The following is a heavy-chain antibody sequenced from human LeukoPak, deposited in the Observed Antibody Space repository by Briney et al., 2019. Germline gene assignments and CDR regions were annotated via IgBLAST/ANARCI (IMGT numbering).Heavy chain of an antibody. V-gene: IGHV1-2*02. CDR3: ARDGSGSYYNDYLFDY. J-gene: IGHJ4*02. CDR2: INPNSGGT. D-gene: IGHD3-10*01. CDR1: GYTFTGYY. Sequence: ASVTVSCKASGYTFTGYYMHWVRQAPGQGLEWMGWINPNSGGTNYAQKFQGRVTMTRDTSISTAYTELSRLRSDDTAVYYCARDGSGSYYNDYLFDYWGQGTLVTVSS.